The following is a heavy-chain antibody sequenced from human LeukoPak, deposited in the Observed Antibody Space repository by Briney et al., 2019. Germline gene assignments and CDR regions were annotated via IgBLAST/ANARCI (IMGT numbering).Heavy chain of an antibody. CDR2: IIPIFGTA. CDR3: ARDRSLGVVIAIGTFDY. CDR1: GGTFSSYA. Sequence: SVKVSCKASGGTFSSYAISWVRQAPGQGLEWMGGIIPIFGTANYAQKFQGRVTITADESTSTAYKELSSLRSEDTAVYYCARDRSLGVVIAIGTFDYWGQGTLVTVSS. D-gene: IGHD2-21*01. J-gene: IGHJ4*02. V-gene: IGHV1-69*13.